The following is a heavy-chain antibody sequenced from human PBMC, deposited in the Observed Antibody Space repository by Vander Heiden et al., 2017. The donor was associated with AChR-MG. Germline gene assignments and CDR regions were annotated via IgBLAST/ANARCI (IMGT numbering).Heavy chain of an antibody. CDR3: ARASGYYDFWSGYTTHDAFDI. V-gene: IGHV4-59*01. CDR1: GGSISSYY. Sequence: QVQLQESGPGLVKPSETLSLTCTASGGSISSYYWTGIRQRPGKGLEWIGYIYYSGSTNYNPSLKSRVTISVDTSKNQFSLKLSSVTAADTAVYYCARASGYYDFWSGYTTHDAFDIWGQGTMVTVSS. CDR2: IYYSGST. J-gene: IGHJ3*02. D-gene: IGHD3-3*01.